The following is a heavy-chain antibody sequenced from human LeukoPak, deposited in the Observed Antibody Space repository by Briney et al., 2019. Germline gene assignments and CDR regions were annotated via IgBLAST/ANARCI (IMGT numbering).Heavy chain of an antibody. J-gene: IGHJ3*02. Sequence: GGSLRLSCAAPGFTLSSYVMSWVRQAPGKGLEWVSAISGSGGSTYYADFVKGRFNFSRDNAKNSLYLQMNSLRADDTAVYYCASGYDGSFDIWGQGTMVTVSS. D-gene: IGHD5-12*01. V-gene: IGHV3-23*01. CDR3: ASGYDGSFDI. CDR2: ISGSGGST. CDR1: GFTLSSYV.